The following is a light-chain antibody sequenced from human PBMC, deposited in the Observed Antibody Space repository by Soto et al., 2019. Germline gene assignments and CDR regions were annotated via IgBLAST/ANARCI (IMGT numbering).Light chain of an antibody. V-gene: IGLV2-11*01. CDR3: CSYAGSYTGV. J-gene: IGLJ1*01. CDR2: DVS. CDR1: SSDVGAYNY. Sequence: QSALTQPRSVSGSPGQSVTISCTGTSSDVGAYNYVSWYQHHPGKAPKFMIYDVSKRPSGVPDRFSGSKSGNTASLTISGLQAEDEADYYCCSYAGSYTGVVGTGTKVTVL.